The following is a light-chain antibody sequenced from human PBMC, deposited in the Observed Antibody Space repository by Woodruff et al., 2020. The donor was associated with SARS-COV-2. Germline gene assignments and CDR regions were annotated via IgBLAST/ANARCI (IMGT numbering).Light chain of an antibody. V-gene: IGLV1-47*01. CDR2: KNN. J-gene: IGLJ3*02. Sequence: NYVYWYHQLPGTPPKLLIYKNNQRPSGVPDRFSGSKSGTSASLAISGLRSEDEVDYYCAAWDDSVSGWVFGGGTKLTVL. CDR3: AAWDDSVSGWV. CDR1: NY.